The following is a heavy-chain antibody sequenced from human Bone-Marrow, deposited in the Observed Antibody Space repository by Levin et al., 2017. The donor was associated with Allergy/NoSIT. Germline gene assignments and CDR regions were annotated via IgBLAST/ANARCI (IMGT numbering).Heavy chain of an antibody. D-gene: IGHD6-13*01. J-gene: IGHJ6*03. CDR2: IIPVFGTS. Sequence: ASVKVSCKASGDTFSGYVFSWVRQAPGQGLEWMGGIIPVFGTSKYAQKFQGRVTIAADESTSTVYMELNSLRSEDTAVYYCARDLGTQQLVPGYFYFFMDVWGKGTTVTVSS. CDR1: GDTFSGYV. V-gene: IGHV1-69*13. CDR3: ARDLGTQQLVPGYFYFFMDV.